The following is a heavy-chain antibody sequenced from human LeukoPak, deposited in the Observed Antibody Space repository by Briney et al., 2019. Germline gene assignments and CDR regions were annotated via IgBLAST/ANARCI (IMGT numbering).Heavy chain of an antibody. J-gene: IGHJ4*02. V-gene: IGHV3-48*01. Sequence: GGSLRLSCAASGFTFSSYSMNWVRQAPGKGLEWVSYISSSSSTIYYADSVKGRFTISRDNAKNSLCLQMNSLRAEDTAVYYCARGIAAAGGFDFDYWGQGTLVTVSS. D-gene: IGHD6-13*01. CDR1: GFTFSSYS. CDR3: ARGIAAAGGFDFDY. CDR2: ISSSSSTI.